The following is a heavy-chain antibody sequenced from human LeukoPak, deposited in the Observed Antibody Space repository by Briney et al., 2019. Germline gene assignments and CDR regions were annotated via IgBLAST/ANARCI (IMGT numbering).Heavy chain of an antibody. V-gene: IGHV1-3*01. J-gene: IGHJ4*02. CDR2: INAGNGKI. D-gene: IGHD1-7*01. Sequence: ASVKVSCKASGYMFSDYAMQWVRQAPGQGPEGMGWINAGNGKIKYSQKFQDRVSITRDTSATTAYMELSSLRSEDTAVYYCARGIWNSGSWGPYYFDSWGQGTLVTVSS. CDR1: GYMFSDYA. CDR3: ARGIWNSGSWGPYYFDS.